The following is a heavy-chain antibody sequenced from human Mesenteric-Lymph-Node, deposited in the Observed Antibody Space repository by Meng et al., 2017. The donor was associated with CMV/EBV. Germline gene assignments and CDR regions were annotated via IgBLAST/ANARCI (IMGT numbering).Heavy chain of an antibody. D-gene: IGHD1-26*01. CDR1: GYSTSSGYY. CDR3: TRERPHKVGSTVVAAFDI. J-gene: IGHJ3*02. CDR2: IYHSGRT. V-gene: IGHV4-38-2*02. Sequence: SETLSPTCTVSGYSTSSGYYWGWIRLAPGKGLEWIGSIYHSGRTYHNPSLKRRLTISADPSQNQCSLKLNSVTATDTAIYNCTRERPHKVGSTVVAAFDIWGQGKMVTVSS.